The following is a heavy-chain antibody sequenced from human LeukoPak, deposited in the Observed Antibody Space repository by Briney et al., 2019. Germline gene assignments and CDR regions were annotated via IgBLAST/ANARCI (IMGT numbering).Heavy chain of an antibody. D-gene: IGHD2-21*02. CDR1: GFTFSSYG. J-gene: IGHJ4*02. V-gene: IGHV3-30*18. CDR3: AKDMSGGDCPDY. CDR2: ISYDGSDK. Sequence: GGSLRLSCTASGFTFSSYGMSWVRQAPGKGLEWVALISYDGSDKDYAKSVKGRFTISRDNSKNTLYLQMNSLRAEDTAVYYCAKDMSGGDCPDYWGQGTLVTVSS.